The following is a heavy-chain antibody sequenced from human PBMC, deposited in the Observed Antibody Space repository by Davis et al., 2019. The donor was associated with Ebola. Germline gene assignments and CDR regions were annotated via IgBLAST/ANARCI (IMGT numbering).Heavy chain of an antibody. CDR2: IYYSGST. V-gene: IGHV4-39*07. Sequence: MPGGSLRLSCTVSGGSISSSSYYWGWIRQPPGKGLEWIGSIYYSGSTYYNPSLKNRVTISVDTSKNQFSLKLSSVTAADTAVYYCASTDIAWRYGMDVWGKGTTVTVSS. J-gene: IGHJ6*04. CDR3: ASTDIAWRYGMDV. CDR1: GGSISSSSYY. D-gene: IGHD5-12*01.